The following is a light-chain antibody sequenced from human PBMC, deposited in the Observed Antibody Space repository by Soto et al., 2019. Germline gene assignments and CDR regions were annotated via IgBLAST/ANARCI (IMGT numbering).Light chain of an antibody. Sequence: DIPMTQSASSLSASVGDRVTITCRASQSISKYLNWYHQKPGKAPKLLMFAASSLQSGVPSRCSGGGSGTDFTLTISSLQPEDFATYYCQQSYSTPRTFGQGTKVEIK. V-gene: IGKV1-39*01. CDR2: AAS. CDR3: QQSYSTPRT. J-gene: IGKJ1*01. CDR1: QSISKY.